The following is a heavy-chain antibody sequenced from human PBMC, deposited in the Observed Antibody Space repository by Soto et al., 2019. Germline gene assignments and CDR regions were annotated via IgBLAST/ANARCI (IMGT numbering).Heavy chain of an antibody. V-gene: IGHV4-59*01. CDR2: IQASGGT. J-gene: IGHJ4*02. CDR1: GGSISSYY. D-gene: IGHD3-22*01. CDR3: MRTNSRGHWAAWY. Sequence: QVQLQESGPGLVKPSETLSLTCTVSGGSISSYYWSWIRQPPGKGLEWIGYIQASGGTKYNPSLKSRVYISLDTSKNQFSLMLTSVTAADTATYYCMRTNSRGHWAAWYWGQGTLVTVSS.